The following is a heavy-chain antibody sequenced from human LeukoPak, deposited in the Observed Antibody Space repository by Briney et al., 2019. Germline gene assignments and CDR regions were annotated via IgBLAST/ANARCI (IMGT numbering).Heavy chain of an antibody. Sequence: GRSLRLSCAASGFTFSSYTMHWVRQAPGKGLEWVAVISYGGNNEHHADSVKGRSTISRDNSKNTLYLQMNSLRIEDTAVYYCARPYYDSSGYYLDYWGQGTLVTVSS. J-gene: IGHJ4*02. V-gene: IGHV3-30-3*01. D-gene: IGHD3-22*01. CDR2: ISYGGNNE. CDR3: ARPYYDSSGYYLDY. CDR1: GFTFSSYT.